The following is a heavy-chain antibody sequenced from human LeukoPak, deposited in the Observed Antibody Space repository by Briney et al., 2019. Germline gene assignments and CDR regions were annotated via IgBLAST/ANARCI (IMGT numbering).Heavy chain of an antibody. CDR1: GGTFSSYT. CDR2: IIPILGIA. J-gene: IGHJ6*02. V-gene: IGHV1-69*04. CDR3: AREDGYCSSTSCEYYYGTDV. D-gene: IGHD2-2*01. Sequence: SVKVSCKASGGTFSSYTISWVRQAPGQGLEWMGRIIPILGIANYAQKFQGRVTITADKSTSTAYMELSSLRSEDTAVYYCAREDGYCSSTSCEYYYGTDVWGQGTTVTVSS.